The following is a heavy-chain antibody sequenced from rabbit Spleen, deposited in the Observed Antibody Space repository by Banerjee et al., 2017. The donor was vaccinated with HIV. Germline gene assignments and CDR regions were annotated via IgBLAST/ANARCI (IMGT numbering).Heavy chain of an antibody. J-gene: IGHJ6*01. V-gene: IGHV1S40*01. CDR3: ARDSGSSFSSYGMDL. CDR1: GVSFSSNHY. Sequence: QSLEESGGDLVKPGASLTLTCTASGVSFSSNHYMCWVRPAPGKGLEWIACIEGGSSAFSHLASWAKGRFTISKTSSTTVTLQMTSLTAADTATYFCARDSGSSFSSYGMDLGGPGTFVTVS. D-gene: IGHD8-1*01. CDR2: IEGGSSAFS.